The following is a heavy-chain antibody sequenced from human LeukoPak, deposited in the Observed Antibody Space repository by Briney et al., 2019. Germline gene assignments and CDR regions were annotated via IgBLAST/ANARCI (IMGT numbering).Heavy chain of an antibody. CDR1: GGSISSYY. V-gene: IGHV4-4*07. CDR2: IYTSGCT. J-gene: IGHJ5*02. Sequence: PSETLSLTCTVSGGSISSYYWSWIRQPAGKGLEWIGRIYTSGCTNYNPSLKSRVTMSVDTSKNQFSLKLSSVTAADTAVYYCAREWELRTYNWFDPWGQGTLVTVSS. CDR3: AREWELRTYNWFDP. D-gene: IGHD1-26*01.